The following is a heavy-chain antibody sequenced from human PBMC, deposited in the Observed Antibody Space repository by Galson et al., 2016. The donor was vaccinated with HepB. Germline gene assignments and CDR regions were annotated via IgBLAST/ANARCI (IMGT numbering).Heavy chain of an antibody. J-gene: IGHJ4*02. V-gene: IGHV1-69*13. D-gene: IGHD3-22*01. CDR2: FIPIFATG. CDR1: GGTFINHG. Sequence: SVKVSCKASGGTFINHGISWVRQAPGQGLEWMGGFIPIFATGKNAQNFQGRVTFTADESASTAYMELSSLRSEDTAVYYCARIRYYDSSGYYYFDCWGQGTLVTVSS. CDR3: ARIRYYDSSGYYYFDC.